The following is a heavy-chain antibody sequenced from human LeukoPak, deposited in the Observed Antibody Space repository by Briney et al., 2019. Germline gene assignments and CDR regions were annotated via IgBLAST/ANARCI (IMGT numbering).Heavy chain of an antibody. CDR3: VRRGDASSGWGDHDF. J-gene: IGHJ4*02. D-gene: IGHD6-19*01. V-gene: IGHV3-23*01. CDR2: IGGSGDKT. Sequence: GGSLRLSCAASGFTFNRNAIRWVRQARGKGLEWVSTIGGSGDKTFYADSFKGRFPISRDNSKNIVHLQMNNLAGEDTALYYFVRRGDASSGWGDHDFWGQGALVTVSS. CDR1: GFTFNRNA.